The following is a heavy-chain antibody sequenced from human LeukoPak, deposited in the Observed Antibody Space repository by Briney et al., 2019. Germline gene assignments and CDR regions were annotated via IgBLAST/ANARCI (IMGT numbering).Heavy chain of an antibody. CDR2: ISGSGSTT. CDR3: AIGGYCGATNCYIAY. J-gene: IGHJ4*02. D-gene: IGHD2-2*02. V-gene: IGHV3-23*01. CDR1: GVHFSTYA. Sequence: GGSLRLSCAASGVHFSTYAMNWVRQVPGKGLEWGSLISGSGSTTYHADPAKGRFTISRYNSKNTLYLQMNSLSAEDSAVYYCAIGGYCGATNCYIAYWGQGIQVTVSS.